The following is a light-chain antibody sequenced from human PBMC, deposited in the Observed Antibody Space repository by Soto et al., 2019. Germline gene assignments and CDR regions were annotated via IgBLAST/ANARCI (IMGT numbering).Light chain of an antibody. CDR1: SSNIGSNY. CDR3: AAWDDSLNGAV. CDR2: SNN. Sequence: QLVLTQPPSASGTPGQRVTISCSGSSSNIGSNYVYWYQQLPGTAPKLLIYSNNQRPSGVPDRFSGSKSGTSASLAISGLQSEDEADYYCAAWDDSLNGAVFGGGTQLTVL. V-gene: IGLV1-44*01. J-gene: IGLJ7*01.